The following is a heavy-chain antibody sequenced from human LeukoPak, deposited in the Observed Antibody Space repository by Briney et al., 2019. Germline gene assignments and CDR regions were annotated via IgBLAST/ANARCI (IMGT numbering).Heavy chain of an antibody. V-gene: IGHV1-3*01. CDR2: INAGNGNT. D-gene: IGHD3-22*01. Sequence: ASVKVSCKASGYTFTSYAMHWVRQAPGQRLEWMGWINAGNGNTKYSQKFQGRVTITRDTSASTAYMELSSLRSEDMAVYYCARRHYDSSGYWALLDYWGQGTLVAVSS. CDR1: GYTFTSYA. CDR3: ARRHYDSSGYWALLDY. J-gene: IGHJ4*02.